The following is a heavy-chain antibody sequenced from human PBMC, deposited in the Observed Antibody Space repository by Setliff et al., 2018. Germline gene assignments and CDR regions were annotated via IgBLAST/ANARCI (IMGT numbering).Heavy chain of an antibody. D-gene: IGHD2-8*01. CDR3: AKDRVNDGVWDFDS. CDR1: GFSFGAFT. J-gene: IGHJ4*02. CDR2: IIQSGAT. Sequence: PGGSLRLSCATSGFSFGAFTMNWVRQAPGKGLEWVSGIIQSGATFYADSVKGRFTISRDNSKSSVFLHINSVTAEDTAIYYCAKDRVNDGVWDFDSWGPGILVTVSS. V-gene: IGHV3-23*01.